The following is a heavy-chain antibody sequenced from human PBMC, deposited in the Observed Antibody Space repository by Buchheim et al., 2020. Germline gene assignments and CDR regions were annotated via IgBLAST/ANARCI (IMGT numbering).Heavy chain of an antibody. D-gene: IGHD4-17*01. Sequence: QVQLQESGPGLVKPSETLSLTCTVSGGSISSYYWSWIRQPPGKGLEWIGYIYYSGSTNYNPSLKSRVTISVDTSNNQFSLKLNSVTAADTAVYYCAGVSFDRGYGHRGVYYYGMDVWGQGTT. CDR2: IYYSGST. CDR3: AGVSFDRGYGHRGVYYYGMDV. J-gene: IGHJ6*02. V-gene: IGHV4-59*01. CDR1: GGSISSYY.